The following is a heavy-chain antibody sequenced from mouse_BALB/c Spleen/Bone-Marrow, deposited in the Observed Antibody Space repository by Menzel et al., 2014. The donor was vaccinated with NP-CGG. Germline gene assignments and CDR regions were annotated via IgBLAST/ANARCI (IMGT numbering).Heavy chain of an antibody. J-gene: IGHJ2*01. D-gene: IGHD1-3*01. CDR3: ARGRSSIDY. CDR2: IFPGDGVT. CDR1: GYAFSVYW. V-gene: IGHV1-80*01. Sequence: QVQLQQSGAELVRPGSSVKISCKASGYAFSVYWMNWVKQRPGQGLEWIGQIFPGDGVTNYNGEFKGRATLTADKSSNTAFMQLSSLTAEDSAVYCGARGRSSIDYWGQGTTLTVSS.